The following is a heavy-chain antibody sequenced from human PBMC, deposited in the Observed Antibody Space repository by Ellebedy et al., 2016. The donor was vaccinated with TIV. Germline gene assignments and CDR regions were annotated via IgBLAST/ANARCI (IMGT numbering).Heavy chain of an antibody. Sequence: AASVKVSCKPSRYTFTDHGISWVRQAPGQGLEWMGWINTDNDGTHYAQKFQGRVTMTTDTSTSTAYTELRSLRSDDTAVYYCARDGESSYGAYWGQGTLVSVSS. CDR3: ARDGESSYGAY. CDR1: RYTFTDHG. CDR2: INTDNDGT. J-gene: IGHJ4*02. V-gene: IGHV1-18*04. D-gene: IGHD5-18*01.